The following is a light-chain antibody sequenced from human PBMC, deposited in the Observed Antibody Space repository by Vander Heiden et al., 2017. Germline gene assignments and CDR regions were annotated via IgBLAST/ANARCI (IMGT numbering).Light chain of an antibody. Sequence: DIQMTQSPSTLSASVGDRVTITCRASQSISSWLAWYQQKPGKAPKLLIYKASSLESGVPSRFTGSGSGTEFTLTISSLQPDDFATYYCQQYSSYPITFGHGTKVDIK. CDR1: QSISSW. V-gene: IGKV1-5*03. CDR3: QQYSSYPIT. CDR2: KAS. J-gene: IGKJ3*01.